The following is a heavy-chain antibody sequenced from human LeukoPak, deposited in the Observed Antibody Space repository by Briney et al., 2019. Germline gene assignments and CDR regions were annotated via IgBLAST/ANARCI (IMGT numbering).Heavy chain of an antibody. V-gene: IGHV3-30*03. CDR2: ISSDESNK. D-gene: IGHD2-15*01. J-gene: IGHJ6*02. Sequence: GGSLRLSCAASGFTFSSYVMHWVRQAPGKGLEWVALISSDESNKYYADSVKGRFTNSRDNSKNTLYLQMNSLRAEDTAVYYCARRSGYCSGGSCQRSGYYYSMDVWGQGTTVTVSS. CDR1: GFTFSSYV. CDR3: ARRSGYCSGGSCQRSGYYYSMDV.